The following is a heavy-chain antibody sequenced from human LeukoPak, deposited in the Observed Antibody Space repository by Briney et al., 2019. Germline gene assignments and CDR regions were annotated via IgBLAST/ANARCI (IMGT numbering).Heavy chain of an antibody. Sequence: PGRTLRLSRAASGITSSVYWMSWVPHAPGKGLEWVANIKQDGSEKYYRDSVQGRFTISRDNAKNSLYLQMNSLRAEDTAVYYCARSGSGYFDYWGQGSLVTVSS. CDR1: GITSSVYW. J-gene: IGHJ4*02. V-gene: IGHV3-7*01. CDR3: ARSGSGYFDY. CDR2: IKQDGSEK.